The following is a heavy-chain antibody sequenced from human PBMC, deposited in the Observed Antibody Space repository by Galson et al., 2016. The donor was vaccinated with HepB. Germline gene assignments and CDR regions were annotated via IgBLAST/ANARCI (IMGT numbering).Heavy chain of an antibody. CDR1: GFTFNTYG. Sequence: SLRLSCGASGFTFNTYGMHWVRQAPGKELEWVAVIWYDGSNKYYADSVKGRFTISRDNSKNTLYLQMNGLRAEDTAVYYCAKVIGRDAYYYYGMDVWGQGTTVTVSS. CDR2: IWYDGSNK. V-gene: IGHV3-33*06. CDR3: AKVIGRDAYYYYGMDV. J-gene: IGHJ6*02. D-gene: IGHD2/OR15-2a*01.